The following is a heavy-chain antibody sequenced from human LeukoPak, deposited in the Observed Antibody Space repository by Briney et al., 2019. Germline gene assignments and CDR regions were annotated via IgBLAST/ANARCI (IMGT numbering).Heavy chain of an antibody. CDR2: INSDGSST. D-gene: IGHD6-19*01. CDR3: ARFGGVGAVAGYDY. CDR1: GFTFSSYW. Sequence: QPGGSLRLSCAASGFTFSSYWMHWVRHAPGKGLVWVSRINSDGSSTSYADSVKGRFTISRDNAKNTLYLQMNSLRAEDTAVYYCARFGGVGAVAGYDYWGQGTLVTVSS. J-gene: IGHJ4*02. V-gene: IGHV3-74*01.